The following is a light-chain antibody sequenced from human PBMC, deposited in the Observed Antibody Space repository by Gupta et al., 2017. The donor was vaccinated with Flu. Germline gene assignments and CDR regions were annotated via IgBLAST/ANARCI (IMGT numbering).Light chain of an antibody. J-gene: IGLJ3*02. CDR2: TND. Sequence: QSVLTQPPSASGTPGQRVTISCSGSSPNVGKNTVNWYQQLPGTAPHLLIYTNDQRPSGVPDRFSGSKSGTSASLAISGLQSEDEADYYCATWDDSLNGWVFGGGTKLTVL. V-gene: IGLV1-44*01. CDR1: SPNVGKNT. CDR3: ATWDDSLNGWV.